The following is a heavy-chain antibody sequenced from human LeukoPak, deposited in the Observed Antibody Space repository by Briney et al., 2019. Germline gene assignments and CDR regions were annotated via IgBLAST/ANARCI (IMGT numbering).Heavy chain of an antibody. Sequence: PGGSLRLSCAASGFTFSSYSMNWVRQAPGKGLEWVSSISSSSSYIYYADSVKGRFTTSRDNAKNSLYLQMNSLRAEDTAVYYCARDGIAVAGYYFDYWGQGTLVTVSS. D-gene: IGHD6-19*01. V-gene: IGHV3-21*01. CDR1: GFTFSSYS. CDR3: ARDGIAVAGYYFDY. J-gene: IGHJ4*02. CDR2: ISSSSSYI.